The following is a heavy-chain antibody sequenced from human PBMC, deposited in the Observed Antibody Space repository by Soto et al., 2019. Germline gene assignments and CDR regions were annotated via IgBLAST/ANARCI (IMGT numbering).Heavy chain of an antibody. CDR2: IYYSGST. CDR3: ARQGGNNWFDP. V-gene: IGHV4-39*01. D-gene: IGHD3-16*01. CDR1: GGSISSSSYY. Sequence: QLQLQESGPGLVKPSETLSLTCTVSGGSISSSSYYRGWIRQPPGKGLEWIGSIYYSGSTYYNPSLKSRVTISVDTSKNQFSLKLSSVTAADTAVYYCARQGGNNWFDPWGQGTLVTVSS. J-gene: IGHJ5*02.